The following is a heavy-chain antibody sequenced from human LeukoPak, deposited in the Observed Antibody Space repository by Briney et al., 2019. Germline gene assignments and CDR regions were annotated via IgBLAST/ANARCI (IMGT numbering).Heavy chain of an antibody. D-gene: IGHD2-21*02. J-gene: IGHJ4*02. V-gene: IGHV3-30*02. CDR1: GFTFSSYG. Sequence: PGGSLRLSCAASGFTFSSYGMHWVRQAPGKGLEWVAFIRHDGSNKYYADSVKGRFTISRDNSKNTLYLQMNSLRAEDTAVYYCAKLEVVTAIPLDYWGQGTLVTVSS. CDR2: IRHDGSNK. CDR3: AKLEVVTAIPLDY.